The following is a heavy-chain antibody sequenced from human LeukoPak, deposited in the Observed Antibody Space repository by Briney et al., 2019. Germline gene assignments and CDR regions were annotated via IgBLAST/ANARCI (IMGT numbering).Heavy chain of an antibody. CDR3: TTQKVGYDSSGYYFGREPYYFDY. J-gene: IGHJ4*02. Sequence: PGRSLRLSCTASGFTFGDYAMSWFRQAPGKGLEWVGFIRSKAYGGTTEYAASVKGRFTISRDDSKSIAYLQMSSLKTEDTAVYYCTTQKVGYDSSGYYFGREPYYFDYWGQGTLVTVSS. CDR2: IRSKAYGGTT. D-gene: IGHD3-22*01. V-gene: IGHV3-49*03. CDR1: GFTFGDYA.